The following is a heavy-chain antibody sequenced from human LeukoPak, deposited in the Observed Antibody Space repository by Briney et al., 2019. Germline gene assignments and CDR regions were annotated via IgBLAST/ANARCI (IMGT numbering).Heavy chain of an antibody. J-gene: IGHJ4*02. V-gene: IGHV1-2*02. Sequence: ASVKVSCKASGYTFTGYYMHWVRQAPGQGLEWMGWINPNSGGTNYAQKFQGRVTMTGDTSISTAYMELRRLRSDDTAVYYCARAALRFLEFPRPPGYWGQGTLVTVSS. D-gene: IGHD3-3*01. CDR1: GYTFTGYY. CDR2: INPNSGGT. CDR3: ARAALRFLEFPRPPGY.